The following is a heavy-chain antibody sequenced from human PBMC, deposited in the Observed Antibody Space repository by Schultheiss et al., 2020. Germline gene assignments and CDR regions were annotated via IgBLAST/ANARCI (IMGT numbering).Heavy chain of an antibody. V-gene: IGHV3-13*01. J-gene: IGHJ4*02. D-gene: IGHD6-19*01. CDR1: GFTFSSYD. CDR3: AKDKVAVAGDYFDY. Sequence: GGSLRLSCAASGFTFSSYDMHWVRQATGKGLEWVSAIGTAGDTYYPGSVKGRFTISRENAKNSLYLQMNSLRAEDTALYYCAKDKVAVAGDYFDYWGQGTLVTVSS. CDR2: IGTAGDT.